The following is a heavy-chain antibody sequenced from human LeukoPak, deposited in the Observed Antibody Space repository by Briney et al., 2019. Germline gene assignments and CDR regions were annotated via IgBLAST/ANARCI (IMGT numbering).Heavy chain of an antibody. Sequence: SQTLSLTCAISGDSVSSNDAAWNWITQSPSRGLEWLGGTFYRSKWYYDFAVSVKSRITINPDTSKNQFSLQLNSVTPEDTAVYYCARENTLVRGTRNPFDYWGRGTLVTVSS. CDR2: TFYRSKWYY. CDR1: GDSVSSNDAA. V-gene: IGHV6-1*01. J-gene: IGHJ4*02. D-gene: IGHD3-10*01. CDR3: ARENTLVRGTRNPFDY.